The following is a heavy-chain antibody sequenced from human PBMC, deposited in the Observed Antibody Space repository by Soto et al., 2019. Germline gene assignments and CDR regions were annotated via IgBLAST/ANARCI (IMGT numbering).Heavy chain of an antibody. D-gene: IGHD3-22*01. V-gene: IGHV3-23*01. Sequence: GGSLRLSCADSEFTFRNYGMSWVRQAPGKGLEWVSTISASGGTYYADSVKGRFTISRDNSKNTLNLQMNSLRTEDTAVYYCAKFTSSGSMYRDAFDIWGQGTMVTVSS. J-gene: IGHJ3*02. CDR2: ISASGGT. CDR3: AKFTSSGSMYRDAFDI. CDR1: EFTFRNYG.